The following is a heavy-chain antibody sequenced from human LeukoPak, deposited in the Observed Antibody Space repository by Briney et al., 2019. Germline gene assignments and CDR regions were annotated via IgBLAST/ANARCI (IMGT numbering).Heavy chain of an antibody. V-gene: IGHV3-30-3*01. J-gene: IGHJ6*02. CDR3: ASMVDTAMVNYYYYGMDV. CDR1: GFTFSSYA. CDR2: ISYDGSNK. D-gene: IGHD5-18*01. Sequence: GGSLRLSCAASGFTFSSYAMHWVRQAPGKGLEWVAVISYDGSNKYYADSVNGRFTISRDNSKNTLYLQMNSLRAEDTAVYYCASMVDTAMVNYYYYGMDVWGQGTTVTVSS.